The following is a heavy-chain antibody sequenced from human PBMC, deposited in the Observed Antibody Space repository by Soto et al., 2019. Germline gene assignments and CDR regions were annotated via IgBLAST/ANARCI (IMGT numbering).Heavy chain of an antibody. D-gene: IGHD1-1*01. CDR1: GFTCSSYT. J-gene: IGHJ4*02. CDR3: ARDGVSSTDYTWNYGTYFDY. V-gene: IGHV3-30*03. CDR2: ISYDGNNK. Sequence: GGSLRLSCAASGFTCSSYTMHWVRQAPGEGLEWVAVISYDGNNKFYADSVKGRFTISRDSSSQTLYLQMNSLRPDDTAMYYCARDGVSSTDYTWNYGTYFDYWGPGALVTVSS.